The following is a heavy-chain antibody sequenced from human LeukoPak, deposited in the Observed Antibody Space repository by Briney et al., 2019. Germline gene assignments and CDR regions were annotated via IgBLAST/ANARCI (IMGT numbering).Heavy chain of an antibody. D-gene: IGHD3-16*01. CDR2: INHSGST. J-gene: IGHJ4*02. Sequence: SETLSLTCAVYGGSFSGYYWSWIRQPPGKGLEWIREINHSGSTNYNPSLKSRVTISVDTSKNQFSLKLSSVTAADTAVYYCARFFYYDASRPPFWGQGTLVAVSS. CDR3: ARFFYYDASRPPF. CDR1: GGSFSGYY. V-gene: IGHV4-34*01.